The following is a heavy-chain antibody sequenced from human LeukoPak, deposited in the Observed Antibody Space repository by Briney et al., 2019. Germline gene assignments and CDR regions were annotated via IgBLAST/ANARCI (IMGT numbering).Heavy chain of an antibody. Sequence: PSETLSLTCTVSGGSISSYYWSWIRQPAGKGLEWIGRIYTSGSTNYNPSLKSRVTMSVDTSKNQFSLKLSSVTAADTAVYYCARDKYSGYDYYGDAAFDYWGQGTLVTVSS. J-gene: IGHJ4*02. CDR3: ARDKYSGYDYYGDAAFDY. CDR1: GGSISSYY. V-gene: IGHV4-4*07. D-gene: IGHD5-12*01. CDR2: IYTSGST.